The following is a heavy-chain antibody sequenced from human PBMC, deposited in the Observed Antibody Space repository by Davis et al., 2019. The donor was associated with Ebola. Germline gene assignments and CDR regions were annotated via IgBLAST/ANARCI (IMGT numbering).Heavy chain of an antibody. V-gene: IGHV3-23*01. D-gene: IGHD6-13*01. Sequence: PGGSLRLSCAASGFTFSSYAMSWVRQAPGKGLEWVSAISGSGGSTYYADSVKGRFTISRDNSKNTLYLQMKSLRAEDTAVYYCVKLAGAAAGLLYWYFDLWGRGTLVTVSS. CDR2: ISGSGGST. J-gene: IGHJ2*01. CDR3: VKLAGAAAGLLYWYFDL. CDR1: GFTFSSYA.